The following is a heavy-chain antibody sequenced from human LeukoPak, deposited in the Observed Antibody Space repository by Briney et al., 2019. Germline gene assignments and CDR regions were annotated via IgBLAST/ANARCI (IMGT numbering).Heavy chain of an antibody. V-gene: IGHV1-3*01. CDR1: GYTFTSYG. CDR2: INAGNGNT. D-gene: IGHD2-2*01. CDR3: ARDSPCSTSCWVDAFDI. J-gene: IGHJ3*02. Sequence: ASVKVSCKASGYTFTSYGISWVRQAPGQGLEWMGWINAGNGNTKYSQKFQGRVTITRDTSASTAYMELSSLRSEDTAVYYCARDSPCSTSCWVDAFDIWGQGTMVTVSS.